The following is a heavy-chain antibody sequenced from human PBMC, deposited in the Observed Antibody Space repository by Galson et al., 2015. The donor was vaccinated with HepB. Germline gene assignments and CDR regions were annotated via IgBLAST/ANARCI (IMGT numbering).Heavy chain of an antibody. CDR1: GYTLTTYG. CDR3: ARVFGAAMANWFDP. Sequence: SVKVSCKASGYTLTTYGISWVRQAPGQGLEWMGWISLYNDNTNYAQNLQGRVTMTTDTSTNTAYMELRSLRSDDTAVYYCARVFGAAMANWFDPWGQGTLVTVSS. J-gene: IGHJ5*02. V-gene: IGHV1-18*01. CDR2: ISLYNDNT. D-gene: IGHD5-18*01.